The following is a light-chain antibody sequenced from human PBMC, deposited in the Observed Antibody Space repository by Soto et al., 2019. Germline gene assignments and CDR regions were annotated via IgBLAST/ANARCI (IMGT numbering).Light chain of an antibody. V-gene: IGLV1-40*01. CDR1: SSNIGADYD. J-gene: IGLJ1*01. CDR3: QSYDSSPSAYV. Sequence: QSVLTQPPSASGAPGQRVTISCTGSSSNIGADYDVHWYQQLPGTAPKLLIYNNNNRPSGVPDRFSGSKSGTSASLAITGLQAEDEADYYCQSYDSSPSAYVFGTGTKVTV. CDR2: NNN.